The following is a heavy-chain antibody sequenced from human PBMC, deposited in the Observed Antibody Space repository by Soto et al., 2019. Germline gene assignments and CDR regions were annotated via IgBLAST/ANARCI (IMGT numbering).Heavy chain of an antibody. V-gene: IGHV1-69*13. Sequence: SVKVSCKASGGTFSEFTINWVRQAPGQRLEWMGGIIIPIFDTANYAEKFQGRVTITADESTRTSFMEVSSLRSEDTAVYYCARNGTLTGYSYGMDVWGQGTMVTVSS. CDR2: IIIPIFDTA. CDR1: GGTFSEFT. J-gene: IGHJ6*02. CDR3: ARNGTLTGYSYGMDV. D-gene: IGHD1-1*01.